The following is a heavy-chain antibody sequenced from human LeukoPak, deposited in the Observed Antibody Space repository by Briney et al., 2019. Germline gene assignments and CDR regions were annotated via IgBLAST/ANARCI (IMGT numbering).Heavy chain of an antibody. CDR1: GFTFSSYS. J-gene: IGHJ4*02. CDR2: IKYDGSEN. V-gene: IGHV3-7*01. CDR3: AKYHYGSGTSLGY. Sequence: GGSLRLSCAASGFTFSSYSMNWVRQAPGKGLEWVANIKYDGSENYYVDSVKGRFTISRDNAKKSVSLQMNSLRAEDTAVYYCAKYHYGSGTSLGYWGQGTLVTVSS. D-gene: IGHD3-10*01.